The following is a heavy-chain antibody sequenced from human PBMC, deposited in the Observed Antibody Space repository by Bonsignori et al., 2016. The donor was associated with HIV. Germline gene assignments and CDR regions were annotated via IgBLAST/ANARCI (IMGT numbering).Heavy chain of an antibody. CDR1: GYSISSGYY. J-gene: IGHJ4*02. Sequence: SETLSLTCAVSGYSISSGYYWGWIRQPPGKGLEWIGSIYHSGSTYYNPSLKSRVTISVNTSKNQFSLKLSSVTAADTAVYYCARHYGTTMIVVVPYYFDYWGQGTLVTVSS. CDR3: ARHYGTTMIVVVPYYFDY. CDR2: IYHSGST. D-gene: IGHD3-22*01. V-gene: IGHV4-38-2*01.